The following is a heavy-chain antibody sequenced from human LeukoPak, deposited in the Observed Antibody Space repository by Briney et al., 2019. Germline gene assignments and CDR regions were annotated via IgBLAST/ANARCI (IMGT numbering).Heavy chain of an antibody. D-gene: IGHD3-22*01. Sequence: SETLSLTCTVSGGSISSYYWSWIRQPLGKGLEWIGYISYSGSTNYNPSLKSRVTISVATSNNQFSLKLSSLTAADTAVYYCARADYYDSSGSSGRTYWFAPWGQGTLVTVSS. CDR1: GGSISSYY. V-gene: IGHV4-59*01. J-gene: IGHJ5*02. CDR2: ISYSGST. CDR3: ARADYYDSSGSSGRTYWFAP.